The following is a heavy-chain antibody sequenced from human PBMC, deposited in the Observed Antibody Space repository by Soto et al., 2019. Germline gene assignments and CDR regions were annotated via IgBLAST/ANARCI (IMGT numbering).Heavy chain of an antibody. Sequence: QGLEWMGWISAYNGNTNYAQKLQGRVTMTTDTSTSTAYMELRSLRSDDTAVYYCARDSTAMVLIYGMDVWGQGTTVTVSS. CDR2: ISAYNGNT. D-gene: IGHD5-18*01. CDR3: ARDSTAMVLIYGMDV. V-gene: IGHV1-18*01. J-gene: IGHJ6*02.